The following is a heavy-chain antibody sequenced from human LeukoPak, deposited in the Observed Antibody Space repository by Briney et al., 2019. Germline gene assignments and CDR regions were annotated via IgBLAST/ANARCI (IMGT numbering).Heavy chain of an antibody. V-gene: IGHV3-11*01. Sequence: AGGSLRLSCAASGFTLSDYYMSWIRQAPGKGLEWVSYSSSSGSTIYYADSVKGRFAISRDNAKNSLYLQMNSLRAEDTAVYYCARRRDFIDYWGQGTLVTVSS. CDR1: GFTLSDYY. D-gene: IGHD3/OR15-3a*01. CDR3: ARRRDFIDY. J-gene: IGHJ4*02. CDR2: SSSSGSTI.